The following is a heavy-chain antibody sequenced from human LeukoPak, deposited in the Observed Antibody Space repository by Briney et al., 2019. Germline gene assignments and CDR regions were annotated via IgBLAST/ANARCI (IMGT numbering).Heavy chain of an antibody. CDR1: GFTFDDYA. CDR2: ISWNSGSI. V-gene: IGHV3-9*01. D-gene: IGHD3-22*01. CDR3: AKDKVEYYYDSSGLFDY. J-gene: IGHJ4*02. Sequence: GRSLRLSCAASGFTFDDYAMHWVRQAPGKGLEWVSGISWNSGSIGYADSVKGRFTISRDNAKNSLYLQMNSLRAEDTALYYCAKDKVEYYYDSSGLFDYWGQGTLVTVSS.